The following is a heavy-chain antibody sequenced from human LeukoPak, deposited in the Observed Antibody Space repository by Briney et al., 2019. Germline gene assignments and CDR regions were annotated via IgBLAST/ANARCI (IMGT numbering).Heavy chain of an antibody. CDR3: ATGGTRAATGRMGF. D-gene: IGHD6-25*01. CDR1: GFPFSSFG. Sequence: PGGSLRLSCAASGFPFSSFGMHWVRQAPGKGLEWVTVTSYDGNEKYYADSVKGRFTISRDNSKNTVYLQMNSLRAEDTAVYYCATGGTRAATGRMGFWGQGTLVTVSS. V-gene: IGHV3-30*03. J-gene: IGHJ4*02. CDR2: TSYDGNEK.